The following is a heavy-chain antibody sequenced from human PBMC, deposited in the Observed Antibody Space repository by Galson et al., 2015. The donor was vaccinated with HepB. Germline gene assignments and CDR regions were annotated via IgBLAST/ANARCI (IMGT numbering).Heavy chain of an antibody. CDR2: IDGPTTNI. J-gene: IGHJ4*02. Sequence: SLRLSCAASGFTFRNYAMIWGRQSPERGLEWLSTIDGPTTNIHYAESVRGRFTIFRDNSKNTVYLQMNSLRAEDTAVYYCSVWLDAHFDYWGRGTVVTVSS. V-gene: IGHV3-23*01. D-gene: IGHD6-19*01. CDR3: SVWLDAHFDY. CDR1: GFTFRNYA.